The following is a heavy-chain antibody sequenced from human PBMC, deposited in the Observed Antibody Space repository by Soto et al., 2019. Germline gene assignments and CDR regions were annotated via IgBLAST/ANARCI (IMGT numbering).Heavy chain of an antibody. V-gene: IGHV1-46*01. CDR1: GYTFTSYY. J-gene: IGHJ5*02. CDR3: ARVFRHERAKYCGGDCRNWFDP. CDR2: INPSGGST. D-gene: IGHD2-21*02. Sequence: ASVKVSCKASGYTFTSYYMHWVRQAPGQGLEWMGIINPSGGSTSYAQKFQGRVTMTRDTSTSTVYMELSSLRSEDTAVYYCARVFRHERAKYCGGDCRNWFDPWGQGTLVTVSS.